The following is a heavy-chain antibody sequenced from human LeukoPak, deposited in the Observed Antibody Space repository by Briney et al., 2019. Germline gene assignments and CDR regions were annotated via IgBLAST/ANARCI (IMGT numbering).Heavy chain of an antibody. CDR3: AKAGGSSWAVLDY. CDR2: IRFDGSNT. V-gene: IGHV3-30*02. J-gene: IGHJ4*02. Sequence: GGSLRLSCAASGFTFSSNGMHWVRQAPGKGLEWVAFIRFDGSNTYYADSVKGRLTISRDTSKNALYLQMNSLRPEDTAVYYCAKAGGSSWAVLDYWGQGTLVTVSS. D-gene: IGHD6-13*01. CDR1: GFTFSSNG.